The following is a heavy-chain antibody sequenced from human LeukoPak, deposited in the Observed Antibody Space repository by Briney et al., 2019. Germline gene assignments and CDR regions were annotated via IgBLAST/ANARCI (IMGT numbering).Heavy chain of an antibody. CDR2: ISSSSNTI. CDR1: GFTFGDNG. Sequence: PGGSLRLSGTASGFTFGDNGMSWVRQVPGKGLEWVSYISSSSNTIYYADSVRGRFTISRDNAKNSLYLQMNSLRAGDTAVYYCARVGMRWTSDYWGQGTLVTVSS. J-gene: IGHJ4*02. D-gene: IGHD2-8*01. CDR3: ARVGMRWTSDY. V-gene: IGHV3-48*01.